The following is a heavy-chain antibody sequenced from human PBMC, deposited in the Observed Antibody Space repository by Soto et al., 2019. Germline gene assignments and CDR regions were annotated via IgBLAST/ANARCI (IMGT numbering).Heavy chain of an antibody. CDR2: ISYDGSNK. CDR3: ATEPEMGTVGFNY. D-gene: IGHD4-17*01. J-gene: IGHJ4*02. V-gene: IGHV3-30-3*01. CDR1: GFTFSSYA. Sequence: QVQLVESGGGVVQPGRSLRLSCAASGFTFSSYAMHWVRQAPGKGLEWVAVISYDGSNKYYADSVKGRFTISRDNSKNTLYLQMNSLTAEDTAVYYCATEPEMGTVGFNYWGQGTLVTVSS.